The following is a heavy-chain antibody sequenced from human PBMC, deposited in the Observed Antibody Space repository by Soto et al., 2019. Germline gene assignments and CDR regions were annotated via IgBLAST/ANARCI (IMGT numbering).Heavy chain of an antibody. D-gene: IGHD3-22*01. CDR1: GYTFTSYG. Sequence: ASVKVSCKASGYTFTSYGISWVRQAPGQGLEWMGWISAYNGNTNYAQKLQGRVTMTTDASTSTAYMELRSLRSDDTAVYYCARDQYYYDSSGYPEADAFDIWGQGTMVT. CDR3: ARDQYYYDSSGYPEADAFDI. CDR2: ISAYNGNT. J-gene: IGHJ3*02. V-gene: IGHV1-18*01.